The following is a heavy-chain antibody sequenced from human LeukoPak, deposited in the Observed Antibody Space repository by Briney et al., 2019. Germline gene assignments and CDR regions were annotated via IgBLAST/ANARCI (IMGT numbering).Heavy chain of an antibody. J-gene: IGHJ4*02. CDR3: ARVDFQQLSDY. V-gene: IGHV4-4*09. CDR2: IYTTGGT. CDR1: GDSISGYY. D-gene: IGHD6-13*01. Sequence: SETLSLTCTVSGDSISGYYWSWIRQPPGKGLEWIGYIYTTGGTDYNPSLESRVTISLDMSKKQFSLQLISVTPADTAVYYCARVDFQQLSDYWGQGTLVTVSS.